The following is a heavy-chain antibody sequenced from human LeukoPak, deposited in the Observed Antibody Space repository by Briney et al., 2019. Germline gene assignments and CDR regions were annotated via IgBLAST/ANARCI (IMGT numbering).Heavy chain of an antibody. CDR1: GFTFSSYS. V-gene: IGHV3-48*04. D-gene: IGHD3-9*01. CDR2: ISSSSSTI. CDR3: ARGPGTYYDILTGYDGKGGGSGPNYFDY. J-gene: IGHJ4*02. Sequence: QAGGSLRLSCAASGFTFSSYSMNWVRQAPGKGLEWVSYISSSSSTIYYADSVKGRFTISRDNAKNSLYLQMNSLRAEDTAVYYCARGPGTYYDILTGYDGKGGGSGPNYFDYWGQGTLVTVSS.